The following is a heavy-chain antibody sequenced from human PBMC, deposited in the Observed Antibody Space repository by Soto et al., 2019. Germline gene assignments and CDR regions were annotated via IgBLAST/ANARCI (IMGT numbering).Heavy chain of an antibody. J-gene: IGHJ4*02. CDR2: IYSGGNT. CDR3: WSAPSTNWIDN. D-gene: IGHD2-2*01. CDR1: GGSITSHHYY. Sequence: QLQVQESGPGQVKPSQTLSLTCTVSGGSITSHHYYWGWIRQPPGKGLEWIGSIYSGGNTYYNPSLRSRLTISVYRAKNLLSLKLKSVTAADAAMYYYWSAPSTNWIDNWGLGTQVSVSS. V-gene: IGHV4-39*01.